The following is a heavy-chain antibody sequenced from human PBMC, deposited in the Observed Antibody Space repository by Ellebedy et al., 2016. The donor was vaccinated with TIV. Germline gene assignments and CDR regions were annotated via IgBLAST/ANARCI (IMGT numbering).Heavy chain of an antibody. CDR3: ARIVVVPAGGLSFYYYYYMDV. Sequence: SETLSLTXAVYGGSFSGYYWSWIRQPPGKGLEWIGEINHSGSTNYNPSLKSRVTISVDTSKNQFSLKLSSVTAADTAVYYCARIVVVPAGGLSFYYYYYMDVWGKGTTVTVSS. CDR1: GGSFSGYY. D-gene: IGHD2-2*01. V-gene: IGHV4-34*01. CDR2: INHSGST. J-gene: IGHJ6*03.